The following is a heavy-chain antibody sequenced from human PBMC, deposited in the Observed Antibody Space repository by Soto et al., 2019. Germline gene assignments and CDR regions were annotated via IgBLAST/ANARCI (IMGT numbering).Heavy chain of an antibody. V-gene: IGHV3-23*01. Sequence: VGSLRLSGAASGFTFSSYAMSWVRQAPGKGLEWVSAISGSGGSTYYADSVKGRFTISRDNSKNTLYLQMNSLSAEDTAVYYCAKVSSIFRWVDYWGQGTLVTVSS. CDR3: AKVSSIFRWVDY. CDR2: ISGSGGST. CDR1: GFTFSSYA. J-gene: IGHJ4*02. D-gene: IGHD6-6*01.